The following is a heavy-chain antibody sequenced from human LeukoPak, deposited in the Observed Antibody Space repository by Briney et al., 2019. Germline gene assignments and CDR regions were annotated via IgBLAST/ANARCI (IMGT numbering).Heavy chain of an antibody. CDR1: GGTFSSYA. CDR2: IIPIFGTA. V-gene: IGHV1-69*01. Sequence: SVKVSCKASGGTFSSYAISWVRQAPGQGLEWMGGIIPIFGTANYAQKFQGRVTITADESTSTAYMELSSLRSEDTAVYYCERREVVVVPAAPPDYYGMDVWGKGTTVTVSS. CDR3: ERREVVVVPAAPPDYYGMDV. J-gene: IGHJ6*04. D-gene: IGHD2-2*01.